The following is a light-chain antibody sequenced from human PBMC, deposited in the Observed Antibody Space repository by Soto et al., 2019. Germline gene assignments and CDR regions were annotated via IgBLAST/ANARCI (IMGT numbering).Light chain of an antibody. CDR2: KAS. Sequence: DLQMTQSPSTLSASVGDRVTITCRASQSINTWLAWYQQKPGKAPKLLMYKASISESGVPSRFSGSGSRTEFTLTISSLQPDDFATYYCQQYSTYPWTFGQGTKVEIK. CDR1: QSINTW. V-gene: IGKV1-5*03. CDR3: QQYSTYPWT. J-gene: IGKJ1*01.